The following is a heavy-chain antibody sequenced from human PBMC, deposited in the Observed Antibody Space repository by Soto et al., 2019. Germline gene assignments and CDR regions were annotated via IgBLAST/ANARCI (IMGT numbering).Heavy chain of an antibody. CDR3: ATLGAQNDH. V-gene: IGHV1-69*09. Sequence: QVQLVQSGADVKKPGSSVKVSCKTFGGTFSTYTISWVRQAPGQGLVWMGSIIPFLNMSNIEPTFLGRLTIAADESTSTSYLELGSLSREDTAIYFCATLGAQNDHWGHGTRVTVSS. CDR2: IIPFLNMS. D-gene: IGHD3-16*01. J-gene: IGHJ5*02. CDR1: GGTFSTYT.